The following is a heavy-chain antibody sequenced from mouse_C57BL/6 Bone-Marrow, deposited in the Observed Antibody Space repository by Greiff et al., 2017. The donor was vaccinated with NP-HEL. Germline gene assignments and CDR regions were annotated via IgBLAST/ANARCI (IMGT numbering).Heavy chain of an antibody. V-gene: IGHV5-17*01. Sequence: DVMLVESGGGLVKPGGSLKLSCAASGFTFSDYGMHWVRQAPEKGLEWVAYISSGSSTIYYADTVKGRFTISRDNAKNTLFLQMTSLRSEDTAMYYCARTTVVAPFAYWGQGTLVTVSA. CDR2: ISSGSSTI. J-gene: IGHJ3*01. D-gene: IGHD1-1*01. CDR3: ARTTVVAPFAY. CDR1: GFTFSDYG.